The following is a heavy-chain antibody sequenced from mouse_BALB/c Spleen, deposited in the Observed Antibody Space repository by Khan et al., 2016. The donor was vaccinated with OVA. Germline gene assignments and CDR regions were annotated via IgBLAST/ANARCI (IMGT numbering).Heavy chain of an antibody. CDR3: ARSGGNFHWYFDV. V-gene: IGHV5-17*02. Sequence: EVELVESGGGLVQPGGSRKLSCAASGFTFSNFGMHWVRQAPKKGLEWVAYMSSGSSTIYYVDTVKGRFTISRDNLKNILFLQMPSLRSEDTAMYYCARSGGNFHWYFDVWGAGTSVTVSS. D-gene: IGHD3-1*01. CDR2: MSSGSSTI. CDR1: GFTFSNFG. J-gene: IGHJ1*01.